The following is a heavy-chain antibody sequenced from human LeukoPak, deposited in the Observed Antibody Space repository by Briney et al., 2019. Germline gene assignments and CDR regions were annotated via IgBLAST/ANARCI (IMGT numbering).Heavy chain of an antibody. CDR3: ARYSPDYYTMDV. J-gene: IGHJ6*02. Sequence: ASVKVSCKASGYTFTSYGISWVRQAPGQGLEWMGWISAYNGNTNYAQKLQGRVTMTRNTFISTAYMELSSLRSEDTAVYYCARYSPDYYTMDVWGQGTTVTVSS. V-gene: IGHV1-18*01. CDR2: ISAYNGNT. CDR1: GYTFTSYG. D-gene: IGHD2-21*01.